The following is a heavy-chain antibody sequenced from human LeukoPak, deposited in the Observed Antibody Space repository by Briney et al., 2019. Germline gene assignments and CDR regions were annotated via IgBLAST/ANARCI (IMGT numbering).Heavy chain of an antibody. Sequence: PGGSLRLSCTASEFSVSGNYMNWVRQAPGKGLEWVSAISGSGGSTYYADSVKGRFTISRDNSKNTLYLQMNSLRAEDTAVYYCAKEVGSGDSSGSIFDYWGQGTLVTVSS. CDR1: EFSVSGNY. CDR2: ISGSGGST. CDR3: AKEVGSGDSSGSIFDY. J-gene: IGHJ4*02. D-gene: IGHD3-22*01. V-gene: IGHV3-23*01.